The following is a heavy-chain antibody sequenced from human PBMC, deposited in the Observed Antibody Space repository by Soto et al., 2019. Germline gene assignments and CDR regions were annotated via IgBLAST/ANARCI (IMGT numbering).Heavy chain of an antibody. Sequence: QVQLVQSGAEVKKPGSSVKVSCTTSGGTISSFGMNWVRQAPGQGLEWMGGIVPIDGSTKYAEKFQGRVTITADASTSTVYMDLSSLRSEDTAVYYCARSFKKSRRGGGALDYWGQGTLLTVSP. D-gene: IGHD3-16*01. CDR3: ARSFKKSRRGGGALDY. CDR1: GGTISSFG. J-gene: IGHJ4*02. V-gene: IGHV1-69*01. CDR2: IVPIDGST.